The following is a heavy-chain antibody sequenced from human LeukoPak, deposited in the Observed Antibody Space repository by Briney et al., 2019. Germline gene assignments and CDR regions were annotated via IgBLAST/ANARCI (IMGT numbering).Heavy chain of an antibody. D-gene: IGHD2-21*01. CDR2: FYTSGST. V-gene: IGHV4-61*02. CDR3: ARGFGILDWFDP. CDR1: GGSISSGDYY. J-gene: IGHJ5*02. Sequence: PSETLSLTCTVSGGSISSGDYYWSWIRQPAGKGLEWIGRFYTSGSTNYNPSLKSRVTISADTSKNQFSLKLSSVTAADTAVYFCARGFGILDWFDPWGQGTLVTVSS.